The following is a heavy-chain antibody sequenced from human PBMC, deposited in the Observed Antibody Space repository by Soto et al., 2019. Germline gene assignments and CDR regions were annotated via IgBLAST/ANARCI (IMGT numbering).Heavy chain of an antibody. Sequence: SVKVSCKASGGTFSSYAISWVRLAPGQGLEWMGGIIPIFGTANYAQKFQGRVTITADESTSTAYMELSSLRSEDTAVYYCARESPLVGQLLGVFDPWGQGTLVTVSS. V-gene: IGHV1-69*13. CDR2: IIPIFGTA. D-gene: IGHD2-2*01. J-gene: IGHJ5*02. CDR1: GGTFSSYA. CDR3: ARESPLVGQLLGVFDP.